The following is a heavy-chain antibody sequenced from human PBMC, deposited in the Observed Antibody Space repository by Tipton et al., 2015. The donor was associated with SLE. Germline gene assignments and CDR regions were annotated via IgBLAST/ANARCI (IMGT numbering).Heavy chain of an antibody. Sequence: TLSLTCTVSGGSIRSAAYYWTWIRPHPGKGLEGVGYIYSSGSTYYNSSLKSRLTISIDTSRNQFSLRLSSVTAADTAVYFCARLDIYDRSSLDAFDIWGQGTMVTVSS. D-gene: IGHD3-22*01. CDR3: ARLDIYDRSSLDAFDI. V-gene: IGHV4-31*03. CDR1: GGSIRSAAYY. J-gene: IGHJ3*02. CDR2: IYSSGST.